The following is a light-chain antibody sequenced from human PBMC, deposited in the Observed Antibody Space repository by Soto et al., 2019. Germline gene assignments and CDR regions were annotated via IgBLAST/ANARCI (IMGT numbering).Light chain of an antibody. J-gene: IGLJ1*01. CDR1: ALPKQY. CDR2: KDS. Sequence: ELTQPPSVSVSPGQTARITCSGDALPKQYAYWYQQKPGQAPVLVIYKDSERPSGIPERFSGSSSGTTVTLTISGVQAEDEADYYCQSADSSGTYYVFGTGTKVTVL. V-gene: IGLV3-25*03. CDR3: QSADSSGTYYV.